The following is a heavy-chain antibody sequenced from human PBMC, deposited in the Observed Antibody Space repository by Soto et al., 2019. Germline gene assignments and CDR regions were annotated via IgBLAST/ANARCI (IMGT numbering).Heavy chain of an antibody. CDR2: ISAYNGNT. J-gene: IGHJ4*02. Sequence: ASVKVSCKASGYTFTSYGISWGGQAPGQGREWMGWISAYNGNTNYAQTLQGRVTMTTDTSTSTAYMELRSLRSDDTAVYSCARAQGSSGWTPFFWGQGTLVTVSS. CDR3: ARAQGSSGWTPFF. V-gene: IGHV1-18*01. D-gene: IGHD6-19*01. CDR1: GYTFTSYG.